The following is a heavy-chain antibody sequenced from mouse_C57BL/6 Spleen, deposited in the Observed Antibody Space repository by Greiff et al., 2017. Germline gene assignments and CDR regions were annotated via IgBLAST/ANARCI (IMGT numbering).Heavy chain of an antibody. Sequence: QVQLKQPGAELVMPGASVKLSCKASGYTFTSYWMHWVKQRPGQGLEWIGEIDPSDSYTNYNQKFKGKSTLTVDKSSSTAYMQLSSLTSEDSAVYYCARRGTTVPFDYWGQGTTLTVSS. D-gene: IGHD1-1*01. CDR2: IDPSDSYT. CDR1: GYTFTSYW. J-gene: IGHJ2*01. CDR3: ARRGTTVPFDY. V-gene: IGHV1-69*01.